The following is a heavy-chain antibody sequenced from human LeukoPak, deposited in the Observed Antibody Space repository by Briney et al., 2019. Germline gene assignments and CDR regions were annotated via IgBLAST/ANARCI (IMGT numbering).Heavy chain of an antibody. D-gene: IGHD1-1*01. V-gene: IGHV4-59*01. CDR1: GGSISSYY. CDR2: IYYSGST. Sequence: SETLSLACTVSGGSISSYYWSWIRQPPGKGLEWIGYIYYSGSTNYNPSLKSRVTISVDTSKNQFSLKLSSVTAADTAVYYCARVGENWNDDFLFDYWGQGTLVTVSS. CDR3: ARVGENWNDDFLFDY. J-gene: IGHJ4*02.